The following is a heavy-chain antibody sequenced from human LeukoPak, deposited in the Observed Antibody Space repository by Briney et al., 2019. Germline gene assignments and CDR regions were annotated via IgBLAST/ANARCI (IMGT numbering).Heavy chain of an antibody. D-gene: IGHD6-19*01. CDR2: MNPNSGNT. J-gene: IGHJ4*02. Sequence: ASVKVSCKASGYTFTSYDINWVRQATGQGLEWMGWMNPNSGNTGYAQKFQGRVTMTRNTSISTAYMELSSLGSEDTAVYYCARGRAVAGTQGGDYWGQGTRVTVSS. CDR1: GYTFTSYD. CDR3: ARGRAVAGTQGGDY. V-gene: IGHV1-8*01.